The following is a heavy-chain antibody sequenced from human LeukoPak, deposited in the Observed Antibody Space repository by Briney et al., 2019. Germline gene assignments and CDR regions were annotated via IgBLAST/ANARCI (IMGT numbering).Heavy chain of an antibody. J-gene: IGHJ6*03. CDR1: GFTFSSYG. D-gene: IGHD3-16*01. Sequence: GGSLRLSCAASGFTFSSYGMHWVRQAPGKGLEWVAVISYDGSNKYYADSVKGRFTISRDNSKNTLYLQMNSLRAEDTAVYYCAKALGEGHYYYYYMDVWGKGTTVTVSS. CDR2: ISYDGSNK. CDR3: AKALGEGHYYYYYMDV. V-gene: IGHV3-30*18.